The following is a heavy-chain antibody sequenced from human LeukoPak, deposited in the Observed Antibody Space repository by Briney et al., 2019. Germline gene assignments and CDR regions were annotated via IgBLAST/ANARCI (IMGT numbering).Heavy chain of an antibody. CDR1: GYSISSGYY. CDR2: IYHSGST. J-gene: IGHJ6*03. V-gene: IGHV4-38-2*02. Sequence: PSETLSLTCTVSGYSISSGYYWGWIRQPPGKGLEWSGSIYHSGSTYYNPSLKSRVTISVDTSKNQFSLKLSSVTAADTAVYYCARADYSSTWSHDYYYMDVWGKGTTVTVS. CDR3: ARADYSSTWSHDYYYMDV. D-gene: IGHD6-13*01.